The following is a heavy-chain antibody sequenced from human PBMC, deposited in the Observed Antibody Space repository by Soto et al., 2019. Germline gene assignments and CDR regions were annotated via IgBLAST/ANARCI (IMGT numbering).Heavy chain of an antibody. V-gene: IGHV4-30-4*01. CDR3: ASGTKVTLFDY. D-gene: IGHD4-4*01. Sequence: SETLSLTCTVSGGSISSGDYYWSWIRQPPGKGLEWIGYIYYSGSTYYNPSLKSRVTISVDTSKNQFSLKLSSVTAADTAVYYCASGTKVTLFDYWGQGTLVTVSS. CDR2: IYYSGST. J-gene: IGHJ4*02. CDR1: GGSISSGDYY.